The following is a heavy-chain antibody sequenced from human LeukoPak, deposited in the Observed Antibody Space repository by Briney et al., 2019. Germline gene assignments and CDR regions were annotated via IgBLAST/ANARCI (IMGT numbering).Heavy chain of an antibody. D-gene: IGHD2-2*01. CDR1: GGSFSGYY. J-gene: IGHJ6*03. Sequence: SETLSLTSAVYGGSFSGYYWSWVRQPPGKGLEWIGEINNSGSTTYNPSLKSRVTISVDTPKNQFSLKLSSVTAADTAVYYCARIGRCSSTSCYVWGDYYYYYYMDVWGKGTTVTVSS. V-gene: IGHV4-34*01. CDR3: ARIGRCSSTSCYVWGDYYYYYYMDV. CDR2: INNSGST.